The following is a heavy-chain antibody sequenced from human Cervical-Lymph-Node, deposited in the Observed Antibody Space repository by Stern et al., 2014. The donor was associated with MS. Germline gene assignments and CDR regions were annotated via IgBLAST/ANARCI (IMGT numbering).Heavy chain of an antibody. CDR2: IYYVGSNR. V-gene: IGHV3-33*01. D-gene: IGHD4-23*01. CDR3: AREGGNTAEYFQH. CDR1: GFTFSSSG. J-gene: IGHJ1*01. Sequence: VQLVESGGGVVQPGRSLRLSCAASGFTFSSSGMHWVRQAPGKGLEWLAIIYYVGSNRYYADSVKGRFTISRDNSKNTLYLQMNSLRAEDTAVYYCAREGGNTAEYFQHWGQGTLVTVSS.